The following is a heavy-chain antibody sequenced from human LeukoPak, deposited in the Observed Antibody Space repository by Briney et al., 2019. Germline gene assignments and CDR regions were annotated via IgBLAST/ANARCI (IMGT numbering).Heavy chain of an antibody. Sequence: GRSLRLSCAASGFTFSSYAMHWVRQAPGKGLEWVAVISYDGSNKYYADSVKGRFTISRDNSKNTLYLQMNSLRAEDTALYYCARASDYYGSGSYARDWGQGTLVTVSS. CDR3: ARASDYYGSGSYARD. D-gene: IGHD3-10*01. CDR2: ISYDGSNK. V-gene: IGHV3-30-3*01. CDR1: GFTFSSYA. J-gene: IGHJ4*02.